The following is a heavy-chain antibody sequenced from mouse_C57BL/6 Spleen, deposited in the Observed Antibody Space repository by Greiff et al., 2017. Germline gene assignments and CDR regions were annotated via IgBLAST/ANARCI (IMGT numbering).Heavy chain of an antibody. CDR2: IRNKANGYTT. V-gene: IGHV7-3*01. Sequence: EVMLVESGGGLVQPGGSLSLSCAASGFTFTDYYMSWVRQPPGKALEWLGFIRNKANGYTTEYSASVKGRFTISRDNSQSILYLQMNALRAEDSATYYCARYYGSSYWYFDGWGTGTTVTVSS. D-gene: IGHD1-1*01. J-gene: IGHJ1*03. CDR1: GFTFTDYY. CDR3: ARYYGSSYWYFDG.